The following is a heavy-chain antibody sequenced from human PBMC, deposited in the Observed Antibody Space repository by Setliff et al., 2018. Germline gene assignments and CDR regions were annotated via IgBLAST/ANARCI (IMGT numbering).Heavy chain of an antibody. D-gene: IGHD3-10*01. J-gene: IGHJ4*02. CDR1: GGSISSGSYY. Sequence: PSETLSLTCTVSGGSISSGSYYWSWIRQRPGKGLEWIGKIDYRGSTRYNPSLETRVSMSVDTSKNQFSLRLTSVTDADTAVYYCARGGGYYLDLWGQGTLVTVSS. CDR3: ARGGGYYLDL. CDR2: IDYRGST. V-gene: IGHV4-31*03.